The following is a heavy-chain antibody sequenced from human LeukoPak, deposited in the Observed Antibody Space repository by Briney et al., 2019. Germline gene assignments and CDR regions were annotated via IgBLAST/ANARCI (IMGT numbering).Heavy chain of an antibody. V-gene: IGHV4-59*01. Sequence: KPSETLSLTCTVSDASINIYYWSWIRQPPGKGLEWIGYIYNSGSTNYNPSLRRRVTISMDTSKKQFSLKLTSVTAADTAMYYCARGYNYGAHYWFDYWGQGTLVTVSS. D-gene: IGHD5-18*01. CDR1: DASINIYY. CDR3: ARGYNYGAHYWFDY. CDR2: IYNSGST. J-gene: IGHJ4*02.